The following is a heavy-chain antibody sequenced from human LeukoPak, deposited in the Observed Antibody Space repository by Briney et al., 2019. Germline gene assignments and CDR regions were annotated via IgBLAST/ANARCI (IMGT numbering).Heavy chain of an antibody. CDR1: GFPFSSYS. J-gene: IGHJ4*02. CDR3: ARSIPYGTTWYGRSDY. CDR2: IKPDGTTK. V-gene: IGHV3-7*03. D-gene: IGHD6-13*01. Sequence: GGSLRLSCAASGFPFSSYSMTWVRQAPGKGLEWVANIKPDGTTKFYVDSVKGRFTISRDNPLNSLYLQMNSLRAEDTAIYYCARSIPYGTTWYGRSDYWGQGTLVTVSS.